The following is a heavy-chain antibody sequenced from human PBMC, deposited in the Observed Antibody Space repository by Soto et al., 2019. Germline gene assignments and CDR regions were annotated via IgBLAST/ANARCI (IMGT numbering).Heavy chain of an antibody. CDR1: GFTFSDHY. CDR3: ARDLGS. J-gene: IGHJ5*02. V-gene: IGHV3-72*01. Sequence: GGSLRLSCAASGFTFSDHYMDWVRQAPGKGLEWVGRSRNKANSYTTEYAASVRGRFTISRDDSKNSLYLQLNSLKTEDTAVYYCARDLGSWGQGTLVTVSS. CDR2: SRNKANSYTT.